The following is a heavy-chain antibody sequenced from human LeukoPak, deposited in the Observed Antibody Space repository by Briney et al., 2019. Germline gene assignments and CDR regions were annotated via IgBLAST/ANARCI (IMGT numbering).Heavy chain of an antibody. CDR3: ARDDCSSTSCLTTVDY. Sequence: GASVKVSCKASGYTFTSYGISWVRQAPGQGLEWMGWINAYNGNTNYAQKLQGRVTMTTDTSTSTAYMELRSLRSDDTAVYYCARDDCSSTSCLTTVDYWGQGTLVTVSS. V-gene: IGHV1-18*04. CDR1: GYTFTSYG. D-gene: IGHD2-2*01. CDR2: INAYNGNT. J-gene: IGHJ4*02.